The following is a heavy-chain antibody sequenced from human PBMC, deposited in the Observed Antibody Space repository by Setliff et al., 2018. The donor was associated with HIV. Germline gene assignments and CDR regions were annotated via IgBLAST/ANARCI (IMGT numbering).Heavy chain of an antibody. CDR3: ARVPYRSVWFSGGHDAFDI. Sequence: ASVKVSCKASGYSFTSYYVHWVRQAPGQGLEWMGIINPSGGTTSYAQKFQGRVTMTRDTSTSTVYMELSSLRSDDTAVYYCARVPYRSVWFSGGHDAFDIWGQGTMVTVSS. CDR2: INPSGGTT. V-gene: IGHV1-46*01. J-gene: IGHJ3*02. CDR1: GYSFTSYY. D-gene: IGHD6-19*01.